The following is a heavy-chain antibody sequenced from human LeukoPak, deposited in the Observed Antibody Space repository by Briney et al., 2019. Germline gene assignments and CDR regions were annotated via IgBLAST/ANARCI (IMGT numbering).Heavy chain of an antibody. V-gene: IGHV4-34*01. Sequence: PSETLSLTCAVYGGSFSGYYWSWIRQPPGKGLEWIGEINHSGSTIYNPSLKSRVTISVDTTKKQFSLKLSSVTAADTAVYYCARDGEWFGGLDYWGQGTLVTVSS. D-gene: IGHD3-10*01. CDR2: INHSGST. CDR1: GGSFSGYY. CDR3: ARDGEWFGGLDY. J-gene: IGHJ4*02.